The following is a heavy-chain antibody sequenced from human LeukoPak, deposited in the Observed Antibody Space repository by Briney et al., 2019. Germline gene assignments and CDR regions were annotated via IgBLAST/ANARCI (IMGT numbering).Heavy chain of an antibody. CDR3: ARDQRWLRSYFDY. Sequence: GGSLRLSCAASGFTFSDYYMSWIRQAPGKGLEWVSYISSSGSTIYYADSVKGRFTISRDDAKNSLYPQMNSLRAEDTAVYYCARDQRWLRSYFDYWGQGTLVTVSS. J-gene: IGHJ4*02. D-gene: IGHD5-12*01. V-gene: IGHV3-11*01. CDR1: GFTFSDYY. CDR2: ISSSGSTI.